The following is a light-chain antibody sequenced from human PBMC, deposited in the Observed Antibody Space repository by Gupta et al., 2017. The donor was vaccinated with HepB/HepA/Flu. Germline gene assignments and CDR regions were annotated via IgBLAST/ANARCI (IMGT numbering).Light chain of an antibody. V-gene: IGKV3-15*01. J-gene: IGKJ4*01. Sequence: DIVMTQSPATLSLSPGETATLSCRASQFIIIYLAWYQHKPGQAPRVVIYDASTRATGSPARFCGSGCGTEFTLTINSRQSEDFAVYYCQQYQSWPLFTFGGGTKVEIK. CDR1: QFIIIY. CDR3: QQYQSWPLFT. CDR2: DAS.